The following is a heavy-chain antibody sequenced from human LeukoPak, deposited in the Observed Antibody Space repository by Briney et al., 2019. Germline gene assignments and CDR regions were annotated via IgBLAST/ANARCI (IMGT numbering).Heavy chain of an antibody. Sequence: GGSLRLSCAASAFTFSSYSMNWVRQAPGKGLEWVSYISSSSSTIYYADSVKGRFPISRDNAKNSQYLQMNSLRDEDTAVYYCARGGSGYGDYSYFFGLDVWGQGTTVTVSS. CDR2: ISSSSSTI. CDR3: ARGGSGYGDYSYFFGLDV. V-gene: IGHV3-48*02. CDR1: AFTFSSYS. J-gene: IGHJ6*02. D-gene: IGHD5-12*01.